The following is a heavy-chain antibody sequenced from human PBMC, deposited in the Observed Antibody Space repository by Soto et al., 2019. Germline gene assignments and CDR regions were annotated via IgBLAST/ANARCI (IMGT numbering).Heavy chain of an antibody. CDR1: GFTCSSYA. Sequence: VGSLRHSWAASGFTCSSYAMIWVRQAPGKGLEWVSAISGSGGSTYYADSVKGRFTISRDNSKNTLYLQMNSLRAEDTAVYYCAKDVWFDPWGQGTLVTVSS. J-gene: IGHJ5*02. V-gene: IGHV3-23*01. CDR2: ISGSGGST. CDR3: AKDVWFDP.